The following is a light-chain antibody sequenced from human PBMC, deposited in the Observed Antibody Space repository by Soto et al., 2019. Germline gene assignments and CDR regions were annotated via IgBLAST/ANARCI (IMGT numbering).Light chain of an antibody. Sequence: DIQMTQSPSTLSGSVGDRVTITCRASQTISSWLAWYQQKPGKAPKLLIYKASTLKSGVPSRFSGSGSGTEFTLTFSSLQPDEFATYYCQHYNSYSEAFGQGTKVELK. CDR2: KAS. V-gene: IGKV1-5*03. CDR3: QHYNSYSEA. CDR1: QTISSW. J-gene: IGKJ1*01.